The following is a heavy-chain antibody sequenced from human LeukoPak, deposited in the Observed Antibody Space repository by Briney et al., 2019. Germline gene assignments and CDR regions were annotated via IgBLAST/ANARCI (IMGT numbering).Heavy chain of an antibody. CDR3: ARSWSSWDAFDI. CDR2: TSSGSSTI. J-gene: IGHJ3*02. D-gene: IGHD3-3*01. V-gene: IGHV3-48*01. Sequence: GGSLRLSCVASGFAFDTYSMNWVRQAPGKGLEWLSYTSSGSSTIYYADSAKGRFTTSRDNAKNSLYLQMNSLGAEDTAVYYCARSWSSWDAFDIWGQGTMVTVSS. CDR1: GFAFDTYS.